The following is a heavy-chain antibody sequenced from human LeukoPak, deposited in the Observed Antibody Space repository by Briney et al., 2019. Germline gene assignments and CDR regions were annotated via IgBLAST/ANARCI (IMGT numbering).Heavy chain of an antibody. D-gene: IGHD3-10*01. J-gene: IGHJ4*02. Sequence: GGSLRLSCAASGITFSTSAMSWVRQAPGKGLEWVSAISGSGGSAYYADSVKGRFTISRDNSKSTLHLQMNSLRVDDTAVYYCAKLLRGTVVPFYDYWGQGTLVTVSS. CDR1: GITFSTSA. CDR2: ISGSGGSA. CDR3: AKLLRGTVVPFYDY. V-gene: IGHV3-23*01.